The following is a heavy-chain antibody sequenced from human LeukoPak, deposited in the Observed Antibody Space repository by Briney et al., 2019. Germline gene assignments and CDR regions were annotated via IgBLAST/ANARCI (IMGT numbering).Heavy chain of an antibody. V-gene: IGHV1-8*01. CDR3: ARGGYDFWSGYSPIYYYGMDV. CDR2: MNHNSGNT. CDR1: GYTFTSYD. D-gene: IGHD3-3*01. Sequence: GASVTVSCKASGYTFTSYDINWVRQAPGQGLEWMGWMNHNSGNTGYAQKFQGRVTMTRNTSISTAYMELSSLRSEDTAVYYCARGGYDFWSGYSPIYYYGMDVWGQGTTVTVSS. J-gene: IGHJ6*02.